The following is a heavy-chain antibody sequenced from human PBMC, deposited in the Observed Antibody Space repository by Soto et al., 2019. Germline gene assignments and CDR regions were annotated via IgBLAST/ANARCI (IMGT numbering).Heavy chain of an antibody. CDR3: ARDASRITIFYYYYGMDV. CDR2: INPNSGGT. Sequence: ASVNVSCKSSGYTFTGYYIHWVRQAPGQGLEWMGWINPNSGGTNYAQKFQGWVTMTRDTSISTAYMELSRLRSDDTAVYYCARDASRITIFYYYYGMDVWGQGTTVXV. J-gene: IGHJ6*02. V-gene: IGHV1-2*04. D-gene: IGHD3-3*01. CDR1: GYTFTGYY.